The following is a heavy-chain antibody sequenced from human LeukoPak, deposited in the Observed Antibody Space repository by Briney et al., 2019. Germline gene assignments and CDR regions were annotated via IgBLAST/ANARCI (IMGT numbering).Heavy chain of an antibody. V-gene: IGHV3-21*01. CDR1: GFTFSSYS. CDR2: ISSSSSYI. Sequence: PGGSLRLSCAPSGFTFSSYSMTWVRQAPGEGLEWVSSISSSSSYIYYAASVKGRFTISRDNAKNSLYLQMNSLRAEDTAVYYCARASVDCFDYWGQGTLVTVSS. CDR3: ARASVDCFDY. J-gene: IGHJ4*02.